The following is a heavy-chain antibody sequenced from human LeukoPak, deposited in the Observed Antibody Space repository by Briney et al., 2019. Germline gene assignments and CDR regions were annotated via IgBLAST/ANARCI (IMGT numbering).Heavy chain of an antibody. D-gene: IGHD6-19*01. CDR2: ISDSGGNT. V-gene: IGHV3-23*01. CDR1: GFTFNTYA. Sequence: GGSLRLSCAAPGFTFNTYAMSWVRQAPWERLQWVSGISDSGGNTYYADSVRGRFTISRDNSKNTLYLQMNSLRAEDTAVYYCTRGGRASSGYTSDWYPTYWGQGTLVTVSS. J-gene: IGHJ4*02. CDR3: TRGGRASSGYTSDWYPTY.